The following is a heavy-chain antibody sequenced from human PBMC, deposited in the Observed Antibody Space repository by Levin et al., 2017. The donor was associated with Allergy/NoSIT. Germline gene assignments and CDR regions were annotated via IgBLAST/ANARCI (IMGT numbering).Heavy chain of an antibody. CDR1: GFTFSSYS. CDR3: ARDWYGDPGSWFDP. J-gene: IGHJ5*02. D-gene: IGHD4-17*01. CDR2: ISSSSSYI. V-gene: IGHV3-21*01. Sequence: AGGSLRLSCAASGFTFSSYSMNWVRQAPGKGLEWVSSISSSSSYIYYADSVKGRFTISRDNAKNSLYLQMNSLRAEDTAVYYCARDWYGDPGSWFDPWGQGTLVTVSS.